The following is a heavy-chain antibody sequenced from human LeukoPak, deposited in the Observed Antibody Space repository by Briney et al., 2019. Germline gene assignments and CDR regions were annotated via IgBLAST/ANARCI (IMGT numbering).Heavy chain of an antibody. Sequence: GGSLRLSCAASGFTFSNCAMGWVRQAPGEGLEWVSAISDSGRSTYYADSVKGRFTISRDNSKSAVYLQMNSLRAEDTAIYYCARDAPGNSHTLDYWGQGTLVTVSS. CDR2: ISDSGRST. J-gene: IGHJ4*02. CDR3: ARDAPGNSHTLDY. CDR1: GFTFSNCA. D-gene: IGHD4-23*01. V-gene: IGHV3-23*01.